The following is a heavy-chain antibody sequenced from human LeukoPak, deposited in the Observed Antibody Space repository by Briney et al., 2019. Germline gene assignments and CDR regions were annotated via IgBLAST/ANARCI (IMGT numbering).Heavy chain of an antibody. CDR1: GYSISSDYY. D-gene: IGHD2-2*01. CDR2: IHHSGST. V-gene: IGHV4-38-2*02. J-gene: IGHJ4*02. Sequence: SETLSLTCSVSGYSISSDYYWAWIRQPPGKGLEWIGSIHHSGSTYYNPSLKSRVTISVDTSKNQFSLKLSSVTAADTAVYYCARLPYCSSSSCYLFFDYWGQGTLVTVSS. CDR3: ARLPYCSSSSCYLFFDY.